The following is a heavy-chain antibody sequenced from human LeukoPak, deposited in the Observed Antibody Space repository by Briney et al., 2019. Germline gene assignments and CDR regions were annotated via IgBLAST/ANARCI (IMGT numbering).Heavy chain of an antibody. CDR3: ARASRTGGITMVRGRQAPFDI. CDR1: GGSFNGYY. J-gene: IGHJ3*02. CDR2: INHSGST. D-gene: IGHD3-10*01. Sequence: SETLSLTCAVYGGSFNGYYWSWIRQPPGKGLEWIGEINHSGSTNYNPSLKSRVTISVDTSKNQFSLKLSSVTAADTAVYYCARASRTGGITMVRGRQAPFDIWGQGTMVTVSS. V-gene: IGHV4-34*01.